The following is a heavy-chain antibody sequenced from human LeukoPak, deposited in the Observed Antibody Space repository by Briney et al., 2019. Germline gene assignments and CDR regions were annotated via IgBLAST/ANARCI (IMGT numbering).Heavy chain of an antibody. Sequence: ASVKVSCKASGYTFTSYYMHWVRQAPGQGLEWMGLINPSGGSTSYAQKFQGRVTMTRDTSTSTVYMELSSLRSEDTAVYYCARDDWPFKVPRLPDYWGQGTLVTVSS. CDR1: GYTFTSYY. V-gene: IGHV1-46*01. D-gene: IGHD3-9*01. CDR2: INPSGGST. J-gene: IGHJ4*02. CDR3: ARDDWPFKVPRLPDY.